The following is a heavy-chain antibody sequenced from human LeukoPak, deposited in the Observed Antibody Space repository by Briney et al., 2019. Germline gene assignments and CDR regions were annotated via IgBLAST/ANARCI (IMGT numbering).Heavy chain of an antibody. Sequence: ASVKVSCKASGYTFTSYDINWVRQATGQGREWMGWMNPSSGDTGYAQNFQGRVTITRATSITTAYMELSSLRSEDTAVYYCTRDMRGAAAADDAFDIWGQGTMVTVSS. D-gene: IGHD6-13*01. CDR1: GYTFTSYD. CDR3: TRDMRGAAAADDAFDI. J-gene: IGHJ3*02. V-gene: IGHV1-8*01. CDR2: MNPSSGDT.